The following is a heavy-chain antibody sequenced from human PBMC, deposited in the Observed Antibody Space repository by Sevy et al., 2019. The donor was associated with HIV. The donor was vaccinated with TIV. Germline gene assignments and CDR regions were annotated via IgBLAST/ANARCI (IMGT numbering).Heavy chain of an antibody. J-gene: IGHJ3*02. Sequence: GGSLRLSCAASGFTFDDYAMHWVRQAPGKGLEWVSGISWNSGSIRYADSVKGRFTISRDNAKNSLYLQMNSLRAEDTALYYCARGGAFRFLEWLLEGDAFDIWGQGTMVTVSS. V-gene: IGHV3-9*01. CDR3: ARGGAFRFLEWLLEGDAFDI. D-gene: IGHD3-3*01. CDR1: GFTFDDYA. CDR2: ISWNSGSI.